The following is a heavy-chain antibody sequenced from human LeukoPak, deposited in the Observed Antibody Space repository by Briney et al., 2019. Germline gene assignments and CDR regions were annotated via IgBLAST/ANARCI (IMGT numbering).Heavy chain of an antibody. CDR2: IKQDGSEK. CDR1: GFTFSSYW. Sequence: PGGSLRLSCAASGFTFSSYWMRWVRQAPGKGLEWVANIKQDGSEKNYVDSVKGRFTISRDDAKNSLYLQMNSLRAEDTAVYYCASGLELDYWGQGTLVTVSS. V-gene: IGHV3-7*03. J-gene: IGHJ4*02. CDR3: ASGLELDY.